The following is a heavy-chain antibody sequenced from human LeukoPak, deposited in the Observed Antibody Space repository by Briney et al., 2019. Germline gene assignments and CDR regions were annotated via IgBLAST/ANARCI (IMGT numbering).Heavy chain of an antibody. CDR2: IYYSGKS. Sequence: SETLSLTCDVSVGSMNRDHFYWAWIRQPPWKGLEWIGSIYYSGKSEYSPSLKSRLSLSIDTSNSQVSLRLTSMTAADTAVYFCARNDLWVHNFFDPWGQGTLVIVSS. CDR3: ARNDLWVHNFFDP. V-gene: IGHV4-39*07. J-gene: IGHJ5*02. CDR1: VGSMNRDHFY. D-gene: IGHD3-3*01.